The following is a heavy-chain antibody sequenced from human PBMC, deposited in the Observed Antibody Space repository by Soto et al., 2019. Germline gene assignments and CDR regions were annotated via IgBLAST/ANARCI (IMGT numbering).Heavy chain of an antibody. Sequence: QVQLQESGPGLVKPSETLSLTCTVSGGSISGYYWSWIRQPPGKGLEWIGYIYSSGNTNYDPSLKSRVTISVATSRDQFSLKLKSVTAADTAVYYCARQFCSSTRCLPYFDYWGQGTLVTVSS. V-gene: IGHV4-59*08. J-gene: IGHJ4*02. CDR2: IYSSGNT. CDR3: ARQFCSSTRCLPYFDY. D-gene: IGHD2-2*01. CDR1: GGSISGYY.